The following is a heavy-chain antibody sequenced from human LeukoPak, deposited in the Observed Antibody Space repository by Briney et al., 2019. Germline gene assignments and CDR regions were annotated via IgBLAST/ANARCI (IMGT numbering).Heavy chain of an antibody. Sequence: GASVKVSGKASGYTFTGYYMHWVRQAPGRGLEWMGWTNPNSGGTNYAQKFQGRVTMTRDTSISTAYMELSRLRSDDTAVYYCARLVSDYDSHIDYWGQGTLVTVSS. V-gene: IGHV1-2*02. J-gene: IGHJ4*02. D-gene: IGHD3-3*01. CDR2: TNPNSGGT. CDR3: ARLVSDYDSHIDY. CDR1: GYTFTGYY.